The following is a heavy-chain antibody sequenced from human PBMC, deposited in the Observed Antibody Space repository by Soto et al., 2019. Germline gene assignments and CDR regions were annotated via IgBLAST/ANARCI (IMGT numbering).Heavy chain of an antibody. J-gene: IGHJ4*02. D-gene: IGHD3-10*01. CDR3: AREGDAFGAPFDY. CDR2: IHHPGST. Sequence: QVQLQESGPGLVKPSQTLSLTCTVSGGSVSSDDYFWSWIRQPPGKGLEWIGYIHHPGSTHYNPSLKSRVTRSVDMSKNEFSLKLSSVTAADTAVYYCAREGDAFGAPFDYWGQGTLVTVSS. V-gene: IGHV4-30-4*01. CDR1: GGSVSSDDYF.